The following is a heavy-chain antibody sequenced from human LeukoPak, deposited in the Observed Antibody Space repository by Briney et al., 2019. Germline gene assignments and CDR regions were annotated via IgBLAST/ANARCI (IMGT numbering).Heavy chain of an antibody. CDR1: GGSFSGYY. Sequence: SETLSLTCAVYGGSFSGYYWSWIRQPPGKGLGWIGEINHSGSTNYNPSLKSRVTISVDTSKNQFSLKLSSVTAADTAVYYCARVSLLFYYYGMDVWGKGTTVTVSS. J-gene: IGHJ6*04. V-gene: IGHV4-34*01. CDR2: INHSGST. D-gene: IGHD2-15*01. CDR3: ARVSLLFYYYGMDV.